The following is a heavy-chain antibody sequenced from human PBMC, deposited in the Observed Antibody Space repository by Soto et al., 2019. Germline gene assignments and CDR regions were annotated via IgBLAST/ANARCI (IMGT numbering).Heavy chain of an antibody. J-gene: IGHJ4*02. CDR2: ISPYSGYT. D-gene: IGHD2-2*01. CDR3: AREASVLIPAAQPSRFDS. CDR1: GYSFMKYG. Sequence: GXSVKGSCEGFGYSFMKYGINWVRQAPVQGLEWVGWISPYSGYTHSAQKFHGRLTLTTDTAASTAYMELRILRSADTALYYCAREASVLIPAAQPSRFDSWGQGTLVTVSS. V-gene: IGHV1-18*01.